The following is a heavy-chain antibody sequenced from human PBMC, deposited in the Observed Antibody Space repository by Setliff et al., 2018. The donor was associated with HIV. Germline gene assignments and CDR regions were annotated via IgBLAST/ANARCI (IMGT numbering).Heavy chain of an antibody. CDR2: IFSSGIT. CDR3: ARHDGGGWYVRVLATSFDY. J-gene: IGHJ4*02. CDR1: GDSISSGAYY. V-gene: IGHV4-31*03. Sequence: NPSETLSLTCSVSGDSISSGAYYWSWIRQHPVKGLEWIGYIFSSGITYYSPSLHSRVTISLDTSKNQFSLKLSSVTAADTAVYYCARHDGGGWYVRVLATSFDYWGQGTLVTVSS. D-gene: IGHD6-19*01.